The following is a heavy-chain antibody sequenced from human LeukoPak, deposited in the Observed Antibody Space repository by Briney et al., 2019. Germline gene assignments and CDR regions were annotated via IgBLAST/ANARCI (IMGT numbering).Heavy chain of an antibody. Sequence: PSETLSLTCTVSGGSISSYYWSWIRQPPGKGLEWIGYIYYSGSTNYNPSLKSRVTISVDTSKNQFSLKLSSVTAADTAVYYCARTSYSYPLDYWGQGTLVTVSS. CDR3: ARTSYSYPLDY. J-gene: IGHJ4*02. D-gene: IGHD3-16*02. CDR1: GGSISSYY. CDR2: IYYSGST. V-gene: IGHV4-59*01.